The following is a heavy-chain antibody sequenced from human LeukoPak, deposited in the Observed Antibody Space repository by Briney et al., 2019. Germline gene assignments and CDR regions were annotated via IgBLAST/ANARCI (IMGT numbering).Heavy chain of an antibody. CDR3: ARAVDSSGYQHKGFDP. D-gene: IGHD3-22*01. J-gene: IGHJ5*02. CDR2: IYTSGTT. CDR1: GGSISSGSYY. Sequence: ASETLSLTCTVSGGSISSGSYYWSWIRQPAGKGLEWIGRIYTSGTTNYNPSLKSRVTISVDTSKNQFSLKLSSVTAADTAVYYCARAVDSSGYQHKGFDPWGQGTLVTVSS. V-gene: IGHV4-61*02.